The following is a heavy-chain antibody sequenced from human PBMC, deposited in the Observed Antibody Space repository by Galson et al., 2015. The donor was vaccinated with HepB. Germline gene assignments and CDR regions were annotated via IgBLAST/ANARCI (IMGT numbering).Heavy chain of an antibody. CDR2: ISGSGGIT. V-gene: IGHV3-23*01. CDR1: GFTFSSHG. J-gene: IGHJ6*02. D-gene: IGHD3-3*01. Sequence: SLRLSCAASGFTFSSHGMSWVRQAPGKGLEWVSVISGSGGITYINADSVKGRFIISRDNSKNTLYLQMNSLRAEDTAIYYCAKGGFWSGPNYNNMDVWGHGTTVTVSS. CDR3: AKGGFWSGPNYNNMDV.